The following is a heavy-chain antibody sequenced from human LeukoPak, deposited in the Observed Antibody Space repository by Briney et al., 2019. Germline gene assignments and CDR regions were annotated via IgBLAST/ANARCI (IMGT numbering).Heavy chain of an antibody. CDR1: RLTVSSSY. J-gene: IGHJ3*02. CDR3: ARNILFAFDI. CDR2: IYNDGST. Sequence: GGSLRLSCAASRLTVSSSYMRWVRPAPGKGLEWVSIIYNDGSTYYADSMKGRFTISRDNSKNTLYLQVNSLRAEDTAMYYCARNILFAFDIWGQGTMVTVSS. V-gene: IGHV3-53*01.